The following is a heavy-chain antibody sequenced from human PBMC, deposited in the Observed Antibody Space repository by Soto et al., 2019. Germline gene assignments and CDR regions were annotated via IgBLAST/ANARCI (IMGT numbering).Heavy chain of an antibody. D-gene: IGHD2-15*01. CDR1: GFTFSSYA. Sequence: EVQLLESGGGLVQPGGSLRLSCAASGFTFSSYAMSWVRQAPGKGLEWVSTISGGGDGAYYADSVKGHFTISRDNSKNKLYLQMNSLRAEDTAIYYCAKKGLGSLKTYCSGSGCHYAFDIWGQGTMVTVSS. J-gene: IGHJ3*02. CDR2: ISGGGDGA. CDR3: AKKGLGSLKTYCSGSGCHYAFDI. V-gene: IGHV3-23*01.